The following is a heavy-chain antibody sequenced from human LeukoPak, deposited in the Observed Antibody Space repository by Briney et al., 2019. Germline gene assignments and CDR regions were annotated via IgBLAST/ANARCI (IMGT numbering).Heavy chain of an antibody. CDR3: ARDGKGRNRIGYYFDY. J-gene: IGHJ4*02. CDR2: ISSSGSTI. CDR1: GFTFSSYE. V-gene: IGHV3-48*03. D-gene: IGHD3-10*01. Sequence: AGGSLRLSCAASGFTFSSYEMNWVRQAPGKGLERVSYISSSGSTIYYAASVKGRFTISRDNAKNSLYLQMSSLRAEDTAVYYCARDGKGRNRIGYYFDYWGQGTLVTVSS.